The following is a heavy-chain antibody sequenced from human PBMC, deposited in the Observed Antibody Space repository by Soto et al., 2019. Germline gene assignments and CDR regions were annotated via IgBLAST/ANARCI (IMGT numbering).Heavy chain of an antibody. CDR3: AKDSEEPDFWSGYYSDY. Sequence: GGSLRLSCAASGFTFSSYAMSWVRQAPGKGLEWVSAISGSGGSTYYADSVKGRFTISRDNSKNTLYLQMNSLRAEDTAVYYCAKDSEEPDFWSGYYSDYWGQGTLVTVSS. V-gene: IGHV3-23*01. D-gene: IGHD3-3*01. J-gene: IGHJ4*02. CDR1: GFTFSSYA. CDR2: ISGSGGST.